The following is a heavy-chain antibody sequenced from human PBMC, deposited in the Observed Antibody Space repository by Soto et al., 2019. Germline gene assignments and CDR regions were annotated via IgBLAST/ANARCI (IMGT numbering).Heavy chain of an antibody. J-gene: IGHJ4*02. D-gene: IGHD3-3*01. CDR2: IVPMFGTS. Sequence: QERLVQSGAEVRKPGSSVKVACKVTGGTSTRYAINWVRQAPGQGLEWMGGIVPMFGTSKYAQKFQGRVTITADTSTNTAYMELRSLRSQDTAVYHCNSGSECDFWSGYSWGQGTQVSVSS. CDR1: GGTSTRYA. CDR3: NSGSECDFWSGYS. V-gene: IGHV1-69*06.